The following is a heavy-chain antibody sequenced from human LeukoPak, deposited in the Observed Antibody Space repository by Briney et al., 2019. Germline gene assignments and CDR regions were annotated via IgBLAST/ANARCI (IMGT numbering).Heavy chain of an antibody. V-gene: IGHV3-64*01. J-gene: IGHJ4*02. Sequence: PGGSLRLSCAASGFTFSDYAMHWVRQAPGKELEYVSAISSNGGSIHYANSVKGRFTISRDNSKNTLYLQMDSLRAEDMAVYYCARRAGAYSHPYDYWGQGTLVTVSS. CDR2: ISSNGGSI. CDR1: GFTFSDYA. CDR3: ARRAGAYSHPYDY. D-gene: IGHD4/OR15-4a*01.